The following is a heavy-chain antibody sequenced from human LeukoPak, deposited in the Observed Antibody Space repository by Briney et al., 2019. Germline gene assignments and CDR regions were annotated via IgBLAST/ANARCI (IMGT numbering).Heavy chain of an antibody. CDR1: GGSFSGYY. CDR2: INHRGST. CDR3: ARGGRIAVNWFDP. J-gene: IGHJ5*02. V-gene: IGHV4-34*01. Sequence: PSETLSLTCAVYGGSFSGYYWSWIRQPPGKGLEWIGEINHRGSTNYNPSLKSRVTISVDTSKNQFSLKLSSVTAADTAVYYCARGGRIAVNWFDPWGQGTLVTVSS. D-gene: IGHD6-19*01.